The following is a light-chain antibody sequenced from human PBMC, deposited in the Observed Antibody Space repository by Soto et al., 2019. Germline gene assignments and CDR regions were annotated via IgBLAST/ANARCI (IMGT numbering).Light chain of an antibody. CDR3: ATWDLTLSAGVL. CDR2: DDH. V-gene: IGLV1-51*01. J-gene: IGLJ2*01. CDR1: SSNIGKNS. Sequence: QSVLTQPPSVSAAPGQRVSISCSGGSSNIGKNSVSWYQQLPATSPKLLIYDDHQRPSGIPDRFSASKSGTSATLDITGLQPADAADYYCATWDLTLSAGVLFGGGTKLTV.